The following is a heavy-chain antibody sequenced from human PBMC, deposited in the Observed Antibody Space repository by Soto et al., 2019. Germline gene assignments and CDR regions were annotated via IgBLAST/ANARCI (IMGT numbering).Heavy chain of an antibody. CDR3: ARTIAVAGDFDY. Sequence: PGGSLRLSCAASGFTFSSYEMNWVRQAPGKGLEWVSYISSSGSTIYYADSVKGRFTISRDNAKNSLYLQMNSLRAEDTAVYYCARTIAVAGDFDYWGQGTLVTVSS. V-gene: IGHV3-48*03. D-gene: IGHD6-19*01. CDR1: GFTFSSYE. J-gene: IGHJ4*02. CDR2: ISSSGSTI.